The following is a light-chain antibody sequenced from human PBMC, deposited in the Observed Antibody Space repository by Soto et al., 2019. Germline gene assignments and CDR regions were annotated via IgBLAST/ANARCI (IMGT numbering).Light chain of an antibody. CDR3: QQRSNWLLT. Sequence: EIVLTQSPATLSLSPGERATLSCRASPSVSSYLAWYQQKPGKAPRLLIYDASNRATGIPARFSGSGSGTDFTHTISSLEPEDVAVYYCQQRSNWLLTFGGGTKVEIK. J-gene: IGKJ4*02. CDR1: PSVSSY. CDR2: DAS. V-gene: IGKV3-11*01.